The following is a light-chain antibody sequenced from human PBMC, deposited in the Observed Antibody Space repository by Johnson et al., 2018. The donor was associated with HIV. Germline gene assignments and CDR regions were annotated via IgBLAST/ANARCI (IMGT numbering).Light chain of an antibody. CDR3: GTWDTSLRGLYV. Sequence: QSILTQPPSVSVAPGQKVTISCSGSSSNIGNNYVSWYQQVPGTAPKILIYDNNKRPSGIPDRFSGSKSGTSASLAITGLQTGDEAAYYCGTWDTSLRGLYVFGTGTKVTVL. CDR2: DNN. J-gene: IGLJ1*01. CDR1: SSNIGNNY. V-gene: IGLV1-51*01.